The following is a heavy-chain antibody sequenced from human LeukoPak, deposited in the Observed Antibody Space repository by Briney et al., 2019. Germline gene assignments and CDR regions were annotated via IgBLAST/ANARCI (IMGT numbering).Heavy chain of an antibody. D-gene: IGHD3-22*01. CDR1: GFNFSNYW. CDR3: ARVLSGSWDWFDP. CDR2: INPNGRTT. V-gene: IGHV3-74*01. Sequence: GSLRLSCAGSGFNFSNYWIHWVRQAPGKGVVWVSRINPNGRTTTYADSVKGRFTISRDNAKNTVYLQMNSLRAEDTAVYYCARVLSGSWDWFDPWGQGTLVTVSS. J-gene: IGHJ5*02.